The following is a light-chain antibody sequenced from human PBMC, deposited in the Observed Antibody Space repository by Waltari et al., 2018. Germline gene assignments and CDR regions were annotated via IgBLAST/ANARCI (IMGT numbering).Light chain of an antibody. Sequence: QSALIQPAPVSGSPGQSITIPCTGTSIDVGSFNLVSCYQQHPGKAPKLMIYEGSKRPSVVSNRVSGSKSGNTASLTISGLQAKDGADYYFCSYAGSSTTRVFGGGTRLTV. V-gene: IGLV2-23*01. CDR3: CSYAGSSTTRV. J-gene: IGLJ2*01. CDR2: EGS. CDR1: SIDVGSFNL.